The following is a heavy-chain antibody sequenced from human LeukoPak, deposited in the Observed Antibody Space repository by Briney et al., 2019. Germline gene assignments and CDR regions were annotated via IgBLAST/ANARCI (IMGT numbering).Heavy chain of an antibody. CDR2: ISSSSSYI. CDR1: GFTFSSYW. V-gene: IGHV3-21*01. CDR3: ARAYSSSSNNWFDP. Sequence: PGGSLRLSCAASGFTFSSYWMSWVRQAPGKGLEWVSSISSSSSYIYYADSVKGRFTISRDNAKNSLYLQMNSLRAEDTAVYYCARAYSSSSNNWFDPWGQGTLVTVSS. D-gene: IGHD6-13*01. J-gene: IGHJ5*02.